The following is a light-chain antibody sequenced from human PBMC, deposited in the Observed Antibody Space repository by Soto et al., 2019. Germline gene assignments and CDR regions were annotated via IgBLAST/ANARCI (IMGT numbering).Light chain of an antibody. V-gene: IGKV1-27*01. J-gene: IGKJ1*01. CDR3: QQYYSTPLT. CDR1: QSFSTY. Sequence: DIQMTQSPSTLSGSVGDRVTITCRASQSFSTYLAWYQQKPGKVPKLLIYAASSLQSGVPSRFSGSGSGTDFTLTISSLQAEDVAVYYCQQYYSTPLTFGQGTKVDI. CDR2: AAS.